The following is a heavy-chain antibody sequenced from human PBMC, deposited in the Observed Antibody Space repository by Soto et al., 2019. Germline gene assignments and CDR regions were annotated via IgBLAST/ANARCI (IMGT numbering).Heavy chain of an antibody. CDR1: GGSFSGYY. CDR3: TLVDVAVAGTIFDY. V-gene: IGHV4-34*01. J-gene: IGHJ4*02. Sequence: SETLSLTCAVYGGSFSGYYWSWILQPPGKGLEWIGEINHSGSTNYNPSLKSRVTISVDTSKNQFSLKLSSVTAADTAVYYCTLVDVAVAGTIFDYWGQGTLVTVSS. D-gene: IGHD6-19*01. CDR2: INHSGST.